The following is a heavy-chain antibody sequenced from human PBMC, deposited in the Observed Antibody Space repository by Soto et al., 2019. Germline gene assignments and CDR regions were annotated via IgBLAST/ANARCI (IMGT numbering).Heavy chain of an antibody. Sequence: PSETLSLTCAVYGGSFSGDYWSWIRQPPGKGLEWIGEINHSGSTNYNPSLKSRVTISVDTSKNQFSLKLSSVTAADTAVYYCARGLRITIFGVVIISLYNWFDPWGQGTLVTVSS. CDR1: GGSFSGDY. V-gene: IGHV4-34*01. CDR2: INHSGST. D-gene: IGHD3-3*01. J-gene: IGHJ5*02. CDR3: ARGLRITIFGVVIISLYNWFDP.